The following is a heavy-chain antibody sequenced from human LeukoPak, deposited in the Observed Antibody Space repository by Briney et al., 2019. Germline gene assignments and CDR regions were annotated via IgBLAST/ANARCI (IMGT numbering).Heavy chain of an antibody. V-gene: IGHV3-30*19. J-gene: IGHJ4*02. D-gene: IGHD1-14*01. CDR2: ISYDGSNK. CDR3: ARDLYLYNISPPDY. Sequence: GGSLRLSCAASGFTFSSYGMHWVRQAPGKGLEWVAVISYDGSNKYYADSVKGRFTISRDNSKNTLYLQMNSLRAEDTAVYYCARDLYLYNISPPDYWGQGTLVTVSS. CDR1: GFTFSSYG.